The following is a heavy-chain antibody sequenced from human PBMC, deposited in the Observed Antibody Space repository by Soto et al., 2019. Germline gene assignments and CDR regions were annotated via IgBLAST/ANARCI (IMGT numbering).Heavy chain of an antibody. CDR1: GGTFSSYA. Sequence: ASVKVSCKASGGTFSSYAISWVRQAPGQGLEWMGGIIPIFGTANYAQKFQGRVTITADESTSTAYMELSSLRSEDTAVYYCAIGIQLWPTRGHSYYGMDVWGQGTTVTVSS. J-gene: IGHJ6*02. CDR2: IIPIFGTA. D-gene: IGHD5-18*01. V-gene: IGHV1-69*13. CDR3: AIGIQLWPTRGHSYYGMDV.